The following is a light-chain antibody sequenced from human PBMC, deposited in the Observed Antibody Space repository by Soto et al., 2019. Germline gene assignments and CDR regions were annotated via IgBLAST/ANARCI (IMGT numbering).Light chain of an antibody. J-gene: IGKJ1*01. V-gene: IGKV3-11*01. CDR2: QTS. Sequence: EIMLTQSPSTVSSFTGDRVTLSCRASQYINTRLAWYQHRPGQAPRLLIYQTSLRAAGIPARFSASGSGTDFTLTISDVQPEDFALYYGHQRQIWLRTFGQGSKVAIK. CDR1: QYINTR. CDR3: HQRQIWLRT.